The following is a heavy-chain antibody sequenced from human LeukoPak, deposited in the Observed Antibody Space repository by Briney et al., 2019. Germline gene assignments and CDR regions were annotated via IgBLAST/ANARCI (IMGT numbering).Heavy chain of an antibody. J-gene: IGHJ5*02. D-gene: IGHD6-19*01. CDR3: ARDNSDTVKGECSGACYWWFDP. Sequence: ASVKVSSKASGYPFTKFYMHWVRQAPGPGLEWMGLMSPNGDSTLYSQKFQGRVTMTRDTSTSTDYMELSSLRSEDTAVYYCARDNSDTVKGECSGACYWWFDPWGQGTLVTVSS. CDR1: GYPFTKFY. V-gene: IGHV1-46*01. CDR2: MSPNGDST.